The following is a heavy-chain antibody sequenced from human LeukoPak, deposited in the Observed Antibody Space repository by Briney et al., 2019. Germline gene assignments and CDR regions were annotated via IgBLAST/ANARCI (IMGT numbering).Heavy chain of an antibody. CDR1: GYTFTGYY. CDR3: ARLAGGGSYLGEDY. J-gene: IGHJ4*02. D-gene: IGHD1-26*01. Sequence: ASLKVSCKASGYTFTGYYMHWVRQAPGQGLEWMGRINPNSGGTNYAQKFQGRVTMTRDTSISTAYMELSRLRSDDTAVYYCARLAGGGSYLGEDYWGQGTLVTVSS. V-gene: IGHV1-2*06. CDR2: INPNSGGT.